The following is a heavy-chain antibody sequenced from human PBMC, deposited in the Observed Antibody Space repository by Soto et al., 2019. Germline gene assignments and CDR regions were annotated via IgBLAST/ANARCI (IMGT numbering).Heavy chain of an antibody. CDR1: GYSISSGYY. D-gene: IGHD6-19*01. Sequence: PSETLSRNCAVSGYSISSGYYWGWIRQPPGKGLEWIGSIYHSGSTYYNPSLKSRVTISVDTSKNQFSLKLSSVTAADTAVYYCARRGSSGWYYDYWGQGTLVTVSS. V-gene: IGHV4-38-2*01. CDR3: ARRGSSGWYYDY. CDR2: IYHSGST. J-gene: IGHJ4*02.